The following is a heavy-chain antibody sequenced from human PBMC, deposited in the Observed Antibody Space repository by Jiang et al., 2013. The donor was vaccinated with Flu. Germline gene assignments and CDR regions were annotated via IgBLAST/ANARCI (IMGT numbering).Heavy chain of an antibody. CDR2: ITAYNGHT. Sequence: GAEVKKPGASVKVSCKASGYNFLNYSISWVRQAPGQGLEWVGWITAYNGHTVYAPKVQGRITMTTDTPRSTAYMELRSLRSDDTAMYYCVREELDAFDVWGQGTQVTVTS. CDR3: VREELDAFDV. J-gene: IGHJ3*01. D-gene: IGHD2/OR15-2a*01. CDR1: GYNFLNYS. V-gene: IGHV1-18*01.